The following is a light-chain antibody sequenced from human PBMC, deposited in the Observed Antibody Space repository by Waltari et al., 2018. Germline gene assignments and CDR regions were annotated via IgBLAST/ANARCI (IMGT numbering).Light chain of an antibody. CDR3: QSYDSSLSGWV. CDR2: DNH. J-gene: IGLJ3*02. CDR1: SSNIGSDFD. Sequence: SVLTQPPSVSGAPGQRVTISCTGRSSNIGSDFDVHWYQQVPGTAPKLLIYDNHNRPSGVPDRFSCSKSGTSASLAITGLQAEDEADYYCQSYDSSLSGWVFGGGTKLTVL. V-gene: IGLV1-40*01.